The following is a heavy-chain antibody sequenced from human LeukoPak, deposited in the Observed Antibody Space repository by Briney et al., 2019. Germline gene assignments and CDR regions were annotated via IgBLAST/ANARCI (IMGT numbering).Heavy chain of an antibody. CDR2: VDPEDGET. D-gene: IGHD3-22*01. Sequence: ASVKVSCKVSGYTFTDYYMHWVQQAPGKGLEWMGLVDPEDGETIYAEKFQGRVTITADTSTDTAYMELSSLRSEDTAVYYCATIFLGDSSGYYRPLGYWGQGPLVTVSS. CDR1: GYTFTDYY. J-gene: IGHJ4*02. V-gene: IGHV1-69-2*01. CDR3: ATIFLGDSSGYYRPLGY.